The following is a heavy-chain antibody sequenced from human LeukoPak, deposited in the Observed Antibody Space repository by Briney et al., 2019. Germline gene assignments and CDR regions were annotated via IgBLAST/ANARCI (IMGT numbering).Heavy chain of an antibody. D-gene: IGHD1-26*01. J-gene: IGHJ3*02. CDR2: FKSKAAGGTT. CDR1: GFTSSVTW. Sequence: PGGSLRLSCAASGFTSSVTWMSWVRQAPGRGLEWVGRFKSKAAGGTTDYAAPVAGRFTISRDDSKNMLYLQMNSLKTEDTAVYYCTRGAPQADVFDIWGQGTMVTVSS. CDR3: TRGAPQADVFDI. V-gene: IGHV3-15*01.